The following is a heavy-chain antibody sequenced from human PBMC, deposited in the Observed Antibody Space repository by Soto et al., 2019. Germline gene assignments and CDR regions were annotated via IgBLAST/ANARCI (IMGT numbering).Heavy chain of an antibody. J-gene: IGHJ3*02. CDR2: ISSSSSTI. CDR1: GFTFSSYS. V-gene: IGHV3-48*02. Sequence: AGGSLRLSCAASGFTFSSYSMNWVRQAPGKGLEWVSYISSSSSTIYYADSVKGRFTISRDNAKNSLYLQMNSLRDEDTAVYYCAREGRLRLGELSLYRYAFDIWGQGTMVTVSS. CDR3: AREGRLRLGELSLYRYAFDI. D-gene: IGHD3-16*02.